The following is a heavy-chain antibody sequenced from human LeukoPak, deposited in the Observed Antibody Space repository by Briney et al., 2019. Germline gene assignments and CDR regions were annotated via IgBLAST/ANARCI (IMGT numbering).Heavy chain of an antibody. CDR3: ARGDPPSYDILTGYYNGWFDP. V-gene: IGHV1-18*01. CDR1: GYTFTTYG. J-gene: IGHJ5*02. D-gene: IGHD3-9*01. Sequence: ASVKVSCKASGYTFTTYGISWVRQAPGHGLEWMGWISTFNGHTNYAQSRQDRVTMTTDTSTSTVYMELRSLRSDDTAVYYCARGDPPSYDILTGYYNGWFDPWGQGTLVTVSS. CDR2: ISTFNGHT.